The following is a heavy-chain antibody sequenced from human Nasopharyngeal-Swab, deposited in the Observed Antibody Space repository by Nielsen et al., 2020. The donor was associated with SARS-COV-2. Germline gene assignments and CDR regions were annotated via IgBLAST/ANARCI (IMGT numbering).Heavy chain of an antibody. V-gene: IGHV3-23*01. CDR3: AKGQGDYDFWSGYYSSFDY. D-gene: IGHD3-3*01. CDR2: ISGSGGST. Sequence: ETLSLTCAASGFTFSSYAMSWVRQAPGKGLEWVSAISGSGGSTYYADSVKGRFTISRDNSKNTLYLQMNSLRAEDTAVYYCAKGQGDYDFWSGYYSSFDYWGQGTLVTVSS. J-gene: IGHJ4*02. CDR1: GFTFSSYA.